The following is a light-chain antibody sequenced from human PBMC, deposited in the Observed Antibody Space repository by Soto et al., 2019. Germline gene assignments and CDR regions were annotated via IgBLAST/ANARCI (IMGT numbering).Light chain of an antibody. J-gene: IGLJ1*01. CDR2: EVS. V-gene: IGLV2-8*01. CDR1: SSDVGAYDY. CDR3: SSYAGSNYPYV. Sequence: QSALTQPPSASGSPGQSVTISCTGTSSDVGAYDYVSWYQQHPGKAPKLMIYEVSQRPSGVPDRFSGSKSGNAASLTVSGLQAEDEADYYCSSYAGSNYPYVFGTGTKLTVL.